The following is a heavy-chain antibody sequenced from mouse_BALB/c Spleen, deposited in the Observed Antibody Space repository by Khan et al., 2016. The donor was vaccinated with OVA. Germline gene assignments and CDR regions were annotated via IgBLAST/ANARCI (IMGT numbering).Heavy chain of an antibody. CDR1: GYTFTNYG. V-gene: IGHV9-1*02. Sequence: QIQLVQSGPELKKPGETVKISCKASGYTFTNYGMNWVKQAPGKGLKWMGWINTYTGEPTYTDDFKGRFAFSLETSASPSYLQVNNLKNEDMATEFCARGASYWYFDVWGAGTTVTVSS. CDR3: ARGASYWYFDV. CDR2: INTYTGEP. J-gene: IGHJ1*01.